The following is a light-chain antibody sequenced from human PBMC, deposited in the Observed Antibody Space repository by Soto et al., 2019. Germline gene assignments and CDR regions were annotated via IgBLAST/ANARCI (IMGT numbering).Light chain of an antibody. CDR1: QSVSSSY. CDR3: QQYNNWPWK. J-gene: IGKJ1*01. Sequence: VLTQSLGTVSLSPGERATLTCRASQSVSSSYLAWYQQKPGQAPRLLIYGASTRATGVPARFSGSGSGTEFTLTISSLQSEDFAVYYCQQYNNWPWKFGQGTKV. V-gene: IGKV3-15*01. CDR2: GAS.